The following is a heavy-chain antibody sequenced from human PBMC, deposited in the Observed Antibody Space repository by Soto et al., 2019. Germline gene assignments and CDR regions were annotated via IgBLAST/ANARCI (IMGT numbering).Heavy chain of an antibody. CDR2: IDQSGSA. CDR3: ARRSNFYYGFDY. V-gene: IGHV4-34*01. Sequence: SETLSLTCAVYGGSFSGYYWNWLRQPPGEGLEWIGKIDQSGSAGYNPSLKSRVTMLVDTSKNQFSLKLSSVTAADTAVYYCARRSNFYYGFDYWGRGTLVTVSS. J-gene: IGHJ4*02. CDR1: GGSFSGYY. D-gene: IGHD3-22*01.